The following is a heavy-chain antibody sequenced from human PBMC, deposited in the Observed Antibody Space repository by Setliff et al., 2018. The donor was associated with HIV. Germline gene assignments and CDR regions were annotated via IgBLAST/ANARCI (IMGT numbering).Heavy chain of an antibody. J-gene: IGHJ4*02. CDR2: YVPEDGKM. V-gene: IGHV1-24*01. Sequence: GASVKVSCKISGYSLTDLSIQWVRQAPGKGLEWMGGYVPEDGKMIYAQKFQGRVTMTRDTSISTAYMELSRLRSDDTAVYYCARSTTADWGQGTMVTVSS. D-gene: IGHD4-17*01. CDR1: GYSLTDLS. CDR3: ARSTTAD.